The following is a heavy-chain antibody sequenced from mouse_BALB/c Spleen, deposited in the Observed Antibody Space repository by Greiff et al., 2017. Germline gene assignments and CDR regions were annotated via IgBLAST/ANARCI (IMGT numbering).Heavy chain of an antibody. V-gene: IGHV2-6-7*01. CDR2: IWGDGST. CDR3: ARKGGNYLLLDV. J-gene: IGHJ4*01. CDR1: GFSLTGYG. Sequence: QVQLQQSGPELVAPSQSLSITCTVSGFSLTGYGVNWVRQPPGKGLEWLGMIWGDGSTDYNSALKSRLSISKDNSKSQVFLKMNSLQTDDTARYYCARKGGNYLLLDVWGQGTSVTVSS. D-gene: IGHD2-1*01.